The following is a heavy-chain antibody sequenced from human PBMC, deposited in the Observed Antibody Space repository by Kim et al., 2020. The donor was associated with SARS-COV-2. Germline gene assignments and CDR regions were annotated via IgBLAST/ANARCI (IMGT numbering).Heavy chain of an antibody. CDR3: ARDSSSGGMDV. J-gene: IGHJ6*02. CDR2: INHSGST. D-gene: IGHD6-6*01. Sequence: SETLSLTCAVYGGSFSGYYWSWIRQPPGKGLEWIGEINHSGSTNYNPSLKSRVTISVDTSKNQFSLKLSSVTAADTAVYYCARDSSSGGMDVWGQGTTVTVSS. CDR1: GGSFSGYY. V-gene: IGHV4-34*01.